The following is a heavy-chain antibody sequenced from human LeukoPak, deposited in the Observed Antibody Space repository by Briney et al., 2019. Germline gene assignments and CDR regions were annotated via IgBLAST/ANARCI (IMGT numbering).Heavy chain of an antibody. V-gene: IGHV4-4*07. CDR1: GDSISYFY. J-gene: IGHJ6*03. D-gene: IGHD6-13*01. CDR2: IYNSGST. CDR3: ARDRVGQQLVGRKYYYYYMDV. Sequence: SETLSLTCSVSGDSISYFYWSWIRQAAGKGLEWIGRIYNSGSTDYNASLKSRVTMSVDTSKNQLSLKVISVTAADTAVYYCARDRVGQQLVGRKYYYYYMDVWGKGTTVTVSS.